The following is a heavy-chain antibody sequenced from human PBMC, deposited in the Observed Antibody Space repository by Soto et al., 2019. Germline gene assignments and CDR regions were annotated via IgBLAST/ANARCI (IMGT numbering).Heavy chain of an antibody. D-gene: IGHD5-18*01. V-gene: IGHV1-18*01. Sequence: QAQLVQSGAEVKKPGASVKVSCKASGYTFYSHSISWVRQAPGQGLEWMGRINADYGNTQYPQKFRGRVTMNTDTSKTTVYMELTNLKSDDTAVYYWSRCIQGDYYYGMDVWGQGTTVTVSS. CDR1: GYTFYSHS. CDR2: INADYGNT. J-gene: IGHJ6*02. CDR3: SRCIQGDYYYGMDV.